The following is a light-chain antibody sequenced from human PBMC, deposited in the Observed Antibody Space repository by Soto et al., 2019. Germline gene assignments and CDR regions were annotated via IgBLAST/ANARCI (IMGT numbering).Light chain of an antibody. J-gene: IGLJ3*02. V-gene: IGLV1-40*01. CDR2: GDN. CDR1: SSNTGAGHD. Sequence: QAVVTQPPSVSGAPGQRVTISCTGSSSNTGAGHDVHWYQQLPGTAPKLLISGDNNRPSGVPDRFSGSKSGTSASLAITGLQAEDEADYYCQSFDSSLSGGVFGGGTKLTVL. CDR3: QSFDSSLSGGV.